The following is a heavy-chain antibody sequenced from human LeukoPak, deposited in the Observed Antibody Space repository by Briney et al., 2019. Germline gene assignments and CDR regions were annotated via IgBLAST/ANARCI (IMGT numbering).Heavy chain of an antibody. CDR2: IYYSGRT. V-gene: IGHV4-59*01. Sequence: PSETLSLTCTVSGGSISSDYWSWVRQPPGKGLEWIGYIYYSGRTYYNPSLKSRITISVDTSKNQFSLKLSSVTAADTAVYYCVRGFYSPHYWGQGTLVTVSS. D-gene: IGHD4-11*01. J-gene: IGHJ4*02. CDR1: GGSISSDY. CDR3: VRGFYSPHY.